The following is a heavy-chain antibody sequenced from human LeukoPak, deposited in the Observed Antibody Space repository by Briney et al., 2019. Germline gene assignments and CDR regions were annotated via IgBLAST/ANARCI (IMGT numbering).Heavy chain of an antibody. CDR1: GGSISSGSYY. CDR2: IYTSGST. V-gene: IGHV4-61*02. D-gene: IGHD2-2*01. J-gene: IGHJ4*02. Sequence: KPSQTLSLTCTVSGGSISSGSYYWSWIRQPAGKGLEWIGRIYTSGSTNYNPSLKSRVTMSVDTSKNQFSLKLSSVTAADTAVYYCAREYQLLGIDYWGQGTLVTVSS. CDR3: AREYQLLGIDY.